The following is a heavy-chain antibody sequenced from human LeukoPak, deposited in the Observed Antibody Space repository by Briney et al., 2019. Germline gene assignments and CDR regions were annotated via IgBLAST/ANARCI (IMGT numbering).Heavy chain of an antibody. D-gene: IGHD2-2*01. CDR1: GFTFSSYA. V-gene: IGHV3-30*04. J-gene: IGHJ5*02. CDR3: ARDSIVVVPAGLLDP. Sequence: PGRSLRLSCAASGFTFSSYAMHWVRQAPGKGLEWVAFISYDGSNKYYADSVKGRFTISRDNSKNTLYLQMNSLGAEDTAVYYCARDSIVVVPAGLLDPWGQGTLVTAS. CDR2: ISYDGSNK.